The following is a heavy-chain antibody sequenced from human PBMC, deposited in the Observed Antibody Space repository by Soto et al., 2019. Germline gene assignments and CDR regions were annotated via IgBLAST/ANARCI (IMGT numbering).Heavy chain of an antibody. D-gene: IGHD6-13*01. V-gene: IGHV4-39*01. CDR3: RAGTAAPGHCYYYATDV. CDR1: AGSPSRSSHF. Sequence: SETLLLTCTVSAGSPSRSSHFWGWLRLPPGKGLEWIGRIYYSGSTYYNASLEGRVTIAVDTSKNQLSLELSSVTAADTAVYYCRAGTAAPGHCYYYATDVWGQGTTVT. CDR2: IYYSGST. J-gene: IGHJ6*02.